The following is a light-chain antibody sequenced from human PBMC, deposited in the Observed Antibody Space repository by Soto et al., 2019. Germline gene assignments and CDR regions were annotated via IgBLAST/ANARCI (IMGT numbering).Light chain of an antibody. Sequence: QSALTQPPSASGSPGQSVTISCGGTSSDVGGYNYVSWYQQHPGKAPKLIIYEVAKWPLGGPARFSGSKSGNTASLTVSGLQPDDEADYYCSSYAGNNNFVFGGGTKLTVL. V-gene: IGLV2-8*01. CDR2: EVA. CDR3: SSYAGNNNFV. CDR1: SSDVGGYNY. J-gene: IGLJ2*01.